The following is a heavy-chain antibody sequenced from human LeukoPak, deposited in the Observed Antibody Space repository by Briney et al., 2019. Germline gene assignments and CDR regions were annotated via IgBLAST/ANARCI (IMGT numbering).Heavy chain of an antibody. CDR2: IYPGDSDT. CDR1: GYSFTGYW. D-gene: IGHD5-18*01. J-gene: IGHJ4*02. CDR3: ARQDGYGLYYFDC. Sequence: GESLKISCKGSGYSFTGYWIAWVRQMPGKGLEWMGIIYPGDSDTRYSPSFQGQVTISVDKSISTAYLQWSSLKASDSAMYYCARQDGYGLYYFDCWGRGTLVTVSS. V-gene: IGHV5-51*01.